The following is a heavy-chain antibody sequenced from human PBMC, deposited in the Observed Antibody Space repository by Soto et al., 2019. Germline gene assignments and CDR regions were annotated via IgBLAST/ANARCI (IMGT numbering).Heavy chain of an antibody. J-gene: IGHJ6*02. D-gene: IGHD2-2*01. Sequence: GGSLRLSCAASGFTVSSNYMSWVRQAPGKGLEWVSVIYSGGSTYYADSVKGRFTISRDNSKNTLYLQMNSLRAEDTAVYYCARALVVPAAMTSYYYYGMDVWGQGTTVTVSS. CDR3: ARALVVPAAMTSYYYYGMDV. V-gene: IGHV3-53*01. CDR2: IYSGGST. CDR1: GFTVSSNY.